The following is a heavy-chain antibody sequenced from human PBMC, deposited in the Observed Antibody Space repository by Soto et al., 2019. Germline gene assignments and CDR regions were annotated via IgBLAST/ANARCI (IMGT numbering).Heavy chain of an antibody. CDR2: FDPEDGET. D-gene: IGHD6-6*01. V-gene: IGHV1-24*01. J-gene: IGHJ5*02. Sequence: GASVKVSCKVSGYTLTELSMHWVRQAPGKGLEWMGGFDPEDGETIYAQKFQGRVTMTEDTSTDTAYMELSSLRSEDTAVYYSATAGSIAARGWFDPWGQGTLVTVSS. CDR3: ATAGSIAARGWFDP. CDR1: GYTLTELS.